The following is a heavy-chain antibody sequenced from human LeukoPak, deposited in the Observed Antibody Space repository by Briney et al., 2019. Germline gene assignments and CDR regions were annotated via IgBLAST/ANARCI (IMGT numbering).Heavy chain of an antibody. CDR1: GFTFDDYA. D-gene: IGHD6-13*01. V-gene: IGHV3-43*02. J-gene: IGHJ4*02. Sequence: GGSLRLSCAASGFTFDDYAMHWVRQAPGKGLEWVSLISGDGGSTYYADSVKGRFTISRDNSKNSLYLQMNSLRTEDTALYYCAKDIHPYSSSWPHSFDYWGQGTLVTVSS. CDR2: ISGDGGST. CDR3: AKDIHPYSSSWPHSFDY.